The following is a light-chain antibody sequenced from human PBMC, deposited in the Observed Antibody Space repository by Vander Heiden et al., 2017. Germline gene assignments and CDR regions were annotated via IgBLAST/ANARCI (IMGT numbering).Light chain of an antibody. CDR1: SSNIGSHI. CDR3: AAWDNSLNGPV. Sequence: QSVLTQPTSASGTPGQRVTLSCSGSSSNIGSHIVNWYQQLPGTAPKFLIYSNNQQPSGVPDRFSGSKSGTSAFLAISGLQSEDEADYYCAAWDNSLNGPVFGGGTKLTVL. J-gene: IGLJ2*01. V-gene: IGLV1-44*01. CDR2: SNN.